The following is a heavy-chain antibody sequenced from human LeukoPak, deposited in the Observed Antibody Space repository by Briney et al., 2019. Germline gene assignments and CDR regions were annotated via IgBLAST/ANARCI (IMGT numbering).Heavy chain of an antibody. V-gene: IGHV4-34*01. Sequence: SETLSLTCAVYGGSFSGYYWNWIRQPPGKGLEWIGEINHSGSTNHNPSLKSRVTISVDTSKNQFSLKLNSVTAADTAVYYCAREKVDLRAFDIWGPGTMVTVSS. CDR2: INHSGST. CDR3: AREKVDLRAFDI. D-gene: IGHD3-3*01. J-gene: IGHJ3*02. CDR1: GGSFSGYY.